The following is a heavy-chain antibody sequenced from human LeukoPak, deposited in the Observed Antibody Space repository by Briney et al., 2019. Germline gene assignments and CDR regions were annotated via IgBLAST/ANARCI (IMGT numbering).Heavy chain of an antibody. J-gene: IGHJ4*02. CDR2: INSNGDIT. Sequence: GGSLRLSCSASGFTFSSFAMHWVRQAPGKGLEYVSAINSNGDITDYADSVKGRFTISRDNSKNTLHLQMSSLTVEVTAVYYCVKSPHASSSYFHYWGQGTLVTVSS. CDR1: GFTFSSFA. V-gene: IGHV3-64D*06. CDR3: VKSPHASSSYFHY. D-gene: IGHD6-13*01.